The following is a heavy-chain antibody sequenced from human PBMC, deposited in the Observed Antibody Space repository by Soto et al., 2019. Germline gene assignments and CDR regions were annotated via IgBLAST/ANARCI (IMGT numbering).Heavy chain of an antibody. Sequence: SETLSLTCTVSDDFISSYYWNWIRQPAGKGLEWIGRVSTSGATNYNPSLESRVTMSVDTSKKQFSLKPTSVTAADTAVYFCARADYEILSGSYAMDVWGQVTTVTVSS. CDR2: VSTSGAT. J-gene: IGHJ6*02. D-gene: IGHD3-9*01. CDR1: DDFISSYY. V-gene: IGHV4-4*07. CDR3: ARADYEILSGSYAMDV.